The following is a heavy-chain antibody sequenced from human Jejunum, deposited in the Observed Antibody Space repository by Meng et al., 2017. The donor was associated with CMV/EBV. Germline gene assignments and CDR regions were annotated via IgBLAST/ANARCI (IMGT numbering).Heavy chain of an antibody. J-gene: IGHJ4*02. CDR3: ARFYCSSTSCPHVLFDY. Sequence: VEVVQCGVEVERPGVSVKVSLEGSGFIFTSYAISWVRQAPGQGLQYMGWISAYNGNPNYAQELQGRVAMTTDTSTSTAYMELRSLRFDDTAVYYCARFYCSSTSCPHVLFDYWGQGTLVTVSS. V-gene: IGHV1-18*01. D-gene: IGHD2-2*01. CDR1: GFIFTSYA. CDR2: ISAYNGNP.